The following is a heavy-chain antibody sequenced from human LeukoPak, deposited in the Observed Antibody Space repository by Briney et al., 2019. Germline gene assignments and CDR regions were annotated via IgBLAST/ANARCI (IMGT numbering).Heavy chain of an antibody. D-gene: IGHD6-13*01. Sequence: SGPTLLNPPQTLTLTCTFSGFSLSTNGVGVGWIRQAPGKALEWLALIYWDDDKRYSPSMKSRLTITKDTSKNQVVLIMTNMDPMDTATYYCAHAVYNSPSSLFDYWGQGTLVTVSS. J-gene: IGHJ4*02. CDR2: IYWDDDK. CDR3: AHAVYNSPSSLFDY. V-gene: IGHV2-5*02. CDR1: GFSLSTNGVG.